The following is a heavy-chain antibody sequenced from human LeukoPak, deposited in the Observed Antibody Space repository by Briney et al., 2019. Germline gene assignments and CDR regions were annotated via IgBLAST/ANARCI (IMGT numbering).Heavy chain of an antibody. D-gene: IGHD3-10*01. CDR1: GGSISSGSYY. CDR3: AGSSPVGWWFDP. Sequence: SETLSLTCTVSGGSISSGSYYWSWIRQPAGKGLEWIGRIYTSGSTNYNPSLKSRVTISVDTSKNQFSLKLSSVTAADTAVYYCAGSSPVGWWFDPWGQGTLVTVSS. V-gene: IGHV4-61*02. CDR2: IYTSGST. J-gene: IGHJ5*02.